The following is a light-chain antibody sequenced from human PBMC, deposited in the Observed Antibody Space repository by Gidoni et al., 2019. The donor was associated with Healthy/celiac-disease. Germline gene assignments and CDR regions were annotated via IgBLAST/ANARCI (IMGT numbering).Light chain of an antibody. Sequence: QSVLTQPPSASGTPGQRVTISCSGSSSNIGSNTVNWYQQLPGTAPKLLIYSNNQRPSGVPARFSGSKSGTSASLAISGLQSEGEADYYCAAWDDSLNGQVFGTGTKVTVL. CDR2: SNN. V-gene: IGLV1-44*01. J-gene: IGLJ1*01. CDR1: SSNIGSNT. CDR3: AAWDDSLNGQV.